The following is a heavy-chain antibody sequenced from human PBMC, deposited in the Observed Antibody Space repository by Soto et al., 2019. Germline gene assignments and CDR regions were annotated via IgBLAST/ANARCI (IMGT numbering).Heavy chain of an antibody. CDR3: ARAHCGGDCYSGVDY. D-gene: IGHD2-21*02. Sequence: ASVKGSCKASGYTLTRHYIHWVRQAPGQGLEWMGWINPNSGGTNYAQKFQGWVTMTRDTSISTAYTELSRLRSDDTAVYYCARAHCGGDCYSGVDYWGQGTLVTVSS. V-gene: IGHV1-2*04. CDR2: INPNSGGT. J-gene: IGHJ4*02. CDR1: GYTLTRHY.